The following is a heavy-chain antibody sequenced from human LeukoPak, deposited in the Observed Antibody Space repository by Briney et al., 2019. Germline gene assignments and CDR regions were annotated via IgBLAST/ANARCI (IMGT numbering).Heavy chain of an antibody. CDR2: IRYDGSNK. CDR3: AKDGYYGSGSYFYYYYYGMDV. D-gene: IGHD3-10*01. CDR1: GFTFSSYG. V-gene: IGHV3-30*02. Sequence: GGSLRLSCAESGFTFSSYGMQWVRQAPGKELEWVAFIRYDGSNKYYADSVKGRFTISRDNSKNTLYLQMNSLRAEDTAVYYCAKDGYYGSGSYFYYYYYGMDVWGQGTTVTVSS. J-gene: IGHJ6*02.